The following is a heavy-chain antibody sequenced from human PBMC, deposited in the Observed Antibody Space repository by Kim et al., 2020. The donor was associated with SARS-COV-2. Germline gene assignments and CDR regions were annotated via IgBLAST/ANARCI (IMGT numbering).Heavy chain of an antibody. Sequence: GGSLRLSCAASGCTFSSYGMHWVRQAPGKGLEWVSFISYDGNTKYSGDSVKGRFTISRDNSKNTLYLQMNSLRPENTAVYYCAKDIELHYYGSGSYVSCWGQGTLVTVSS. J-gene: IGHJ1*01. CDR1: GCTFSSYG. CDR2: ISYDGNTK. V-gene: IGHV3-30*18. D-gene: IGHD3-10*01. CDR3: AKDIELHYYGSGSYVSC.